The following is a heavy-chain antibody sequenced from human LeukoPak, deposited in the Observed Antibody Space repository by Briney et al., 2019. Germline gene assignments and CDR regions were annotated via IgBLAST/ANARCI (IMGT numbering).Heavy chain of an antibody. Sequence: PSETLSLTCTVSGGSISSYYWSWIRQPPGKGLEWIGYIYYSGSTSYNPSLKSRVTRSVDTSKNQISLKVRSVTAADTAVYYCAREGGLRYFDWLFDYFDYWGQGTLVTVSS. CDR2: IYYSGST. CDR1: GGSISSYY. D-gene: IGHD3-9*01. J-gene: IGHJ4*02. CDR3: AREGGLRYFDWLFDYFDY. V-gene: IGHV4-59*01.